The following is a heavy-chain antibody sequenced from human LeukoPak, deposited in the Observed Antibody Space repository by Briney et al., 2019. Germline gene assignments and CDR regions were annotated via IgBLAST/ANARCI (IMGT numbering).Heavy chain of an antibody. D-gene: IGHD2-15*01. V-gene: IGHV3-7*01. CDR3: ARDRWELLSNSYHYCGLDV. CDR2: IKQDGSEK. J-gene: IGHJ6*02. CDR1: GFTFSNYW. Sequence: PGGSLRLSCAASGFTFSNYWMSWVRQAPGKGLEWVANIKQDGSEKCYVDSVKGRFTISRDNAKNSLYLQMNSLRAEDTAVYYCARDRWELLSNSYHYCGLDVWRQGTTVTVSS.